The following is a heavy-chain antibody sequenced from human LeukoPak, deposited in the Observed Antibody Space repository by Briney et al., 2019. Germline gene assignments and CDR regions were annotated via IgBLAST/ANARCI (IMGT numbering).Heavy chain of an antibody. CDR3: ARLAYYDSSGYYAFDY. J-gene: IGHJ4*02. Sequence: SETLSLTCTVSGGSISSYYWSWIRQPAGKGLEWIGRIYTSGSTNYNPSLKSRVTMSVDTSKNQFSLKLSSVTAADTAVYYCARLAYYDSSGYYAFDYWGQGTLVTVSS. V-gene: IGHV4-4*07. CDR2: IYTSGST. CDR1: GGSISSYY. D-gene: IGHD3-22*01.